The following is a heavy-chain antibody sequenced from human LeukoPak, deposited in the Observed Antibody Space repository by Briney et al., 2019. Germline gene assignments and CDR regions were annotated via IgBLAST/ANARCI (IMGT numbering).Heavy chain of an antibody. D-gene: IGHD2-2*01. CDR2: ISHDGNNK. CDR3: AKRAESCTNTSCRIES. V-gene: IGHV3-30*18. Sequence: GRSLRLSCTASGFTFSGYGMHWVPLSPGKALEWVTLISHDGNNKYYADSVKARFTISRDNSGNTLYLQMNRRRTEDTAVYYCAKRAESCTNTSCRIESGGQGTMGTVS. J-gene: IGHJ3*01. CDR1: GFTFSGYG.